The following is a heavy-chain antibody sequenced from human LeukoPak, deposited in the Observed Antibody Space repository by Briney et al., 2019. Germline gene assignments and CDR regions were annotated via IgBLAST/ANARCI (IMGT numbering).Heavy chain of an antibody. D-gene: IGHD6-13*01. J-gene: IGHJ6*03. Sequence: GGSLRLSCAPSGFTFSSYSMSWARQAPGKGLEWVSSISSSSSYIYYADSVKGRFTISRDNAKNSLYLQMNSLRAEDTAVYYCARVSVVVAAAGSRRNYYYYMDVWGKGTTVTVSS. CDR3: ARVSVVVAAAGSRRNYYYYMDV. V-gene: IGHV3-21*01. CDR1: GFTFSSYS. CDR2: ISSSSSYI.